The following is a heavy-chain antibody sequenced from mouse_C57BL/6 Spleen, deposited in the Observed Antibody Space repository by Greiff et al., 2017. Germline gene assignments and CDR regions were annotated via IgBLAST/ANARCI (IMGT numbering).Heavy chain of an antibody. J-gene: IGHJ1*03. CDR1: GYTFTDHT. Sequence: QVQLQQSDAELVKPGASVKISCKVSGYTFTDHTIHWMKQRPEQGLEWIGYIYPRDGSTKYNEKFKGKATLTADKSSSTAYMQLNSLTAEEAAVYVCAREGPYYGSSYGYFDVWGTGTTVTVSS. CDR2: IYPRDGST. V-gene: IGHV1-78*01. D-gene: IGHD1-1*01. CDR3: AREGPYYGSSYGYFDV.